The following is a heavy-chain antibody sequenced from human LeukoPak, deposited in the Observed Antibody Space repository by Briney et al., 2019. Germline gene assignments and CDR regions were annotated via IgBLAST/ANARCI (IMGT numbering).Heavy chain of an antibody. J-gene: IGHJ6*03. CDR1: GGSIDSNNAY. CDR2: IYYSELT. CDR3: ARSQPYYYYMDV. Sequence: SETLSLTCTVSGGSIDSNNAYWAWIRQPPGKGLEWIGSIYYSELTHDNPSLKSRVTISVDTSKNQFSLKLSSVTAADTAVYYCARSQPYYYYMDVWGKGTTVTVSS. V-gene: IGHV4-39*01. D-gene: IGHD1-1*01.